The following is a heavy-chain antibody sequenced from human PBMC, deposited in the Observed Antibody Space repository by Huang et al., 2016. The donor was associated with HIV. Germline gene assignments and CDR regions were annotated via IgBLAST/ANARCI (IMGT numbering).Heavy chain of an antibody. Sequence: QVQLQASGPGLVKPSETLSLTCTVSGGSISSYYWSWIRQPPGKGLGWIGYIFYSGSNNYNPALKSRVTISVDTSKNQFSLKLSSVTDADTAVYYWARTFSKQLVGDWGQGTLVTVSS. D-gene: IGHD6-6*01. CDR3: ARTFSKQLVGD. J-gene: IGHJ4*02. CDR2: IFYSGSN. CDR1: GGSISSYY. V-gene: IGHV4-59*01.